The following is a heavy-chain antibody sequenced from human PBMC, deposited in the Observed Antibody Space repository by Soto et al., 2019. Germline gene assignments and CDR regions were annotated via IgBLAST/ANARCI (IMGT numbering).Heavy chain of an antibody. CDR2: TSGSGGDT. V-gene: IGHV3-23*01. Sequence: QLFESGGGLVQPGGPLRLSCVASGFSFGRYAMTWVRQAPGKGLEWVSGTSGSGGDTYYADSVKGRFTISRDNPKNTLYLQMNSLRVEDTAVFYCAKIYDFWSRHHDSFDVWGQGTLVTVSS. J-gene: IGHJ3*01. D-gene: IGHD3-3*01. CDR1: GFSFGRYA. CDR3: AKIYDFWSRHHDSFDV.